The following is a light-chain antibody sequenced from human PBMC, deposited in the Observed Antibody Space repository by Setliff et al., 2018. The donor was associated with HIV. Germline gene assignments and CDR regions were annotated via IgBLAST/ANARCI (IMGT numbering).Light chain of an antibody. J-gene: IGLJ1*01. CDR1: RSNIGAGYD. Sequence: QSVLAQPPSVSGAPGQRVTISCTGSRSNIGAGYDVHWYQQLPGTAPKLLIYSNNNWPSGVPDRFSGSKSGTSASLATTGLQAEDEADYYFQSYDSSLSGSYVFGTGTKVTVL. CDR2: SNN. CDR3: QSYDSSLSGSYV. V-gene: IGLV1-40*01.